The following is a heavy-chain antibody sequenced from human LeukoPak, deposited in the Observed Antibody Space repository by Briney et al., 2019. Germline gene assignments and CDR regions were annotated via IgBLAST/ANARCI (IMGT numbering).Heavy chain of an antibody. CDR2: IYHSGST. J-gene: IGHJ4*02. CDR3: AGSMVRGVITLFDY. CDR1: GGSISSGGYS. Sequence: PSQTLSLTCAVSGGSISSGGYSWSWLRQPPGRGLEWIEYIYHSGSTYYNPSLKSRVTISVDRSKNQFPLKLSSLTAADTAVYYCAGSMVRGVITLFDYWGQGTLVTVSS. V-gene: IGHV4-30-2*01. D-gene: IGHD3-10*01.